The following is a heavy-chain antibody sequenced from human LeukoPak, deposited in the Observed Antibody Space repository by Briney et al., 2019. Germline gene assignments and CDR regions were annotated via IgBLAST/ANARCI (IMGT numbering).Heavy chain of an antibody. J-gene: IGHJ4*02. D-gene: IGHD3-10*01. V-gene: IGHV4-39*01. CDR2: IYYSGST. CDR3: ARRSSRVRGVISPFDY. CDR1: GGSISSSSYY. Sequence: KPSETLSLTCTVSGGSISSSSYYSGWIRQPPGKGLQWIGSIYYSGSTYYNPSLKSRVTISVDTSKSQFSLKLSSVTAADTAVYYCARRSSRVRGVISPFDYWGQGTLVTVSS.